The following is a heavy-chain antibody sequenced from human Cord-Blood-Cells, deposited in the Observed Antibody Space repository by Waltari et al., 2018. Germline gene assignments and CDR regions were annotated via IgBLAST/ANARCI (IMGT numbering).Heavy chain of an antibody. Sequence: QVQLVESGGGVVQPGRSLRLSCAAPGFTFSSYGVHGVRPAPGTGPKGVAWGAVILYEWSNNYYADSVKGRVTISRDNSKNTLYLQMNSLRAEDTAVYYCARSTDYYDSSGYYFDYWGQGTLVTVSS. CDR1: GFTFSSYG. D-gene: IGHD3-22*01. V-gene: IGHV3-33*01. J-gene: IGHJ4*02. CDR2: ILYEWSNN. CDR3: ARSTDYYDSSGYYFDY.